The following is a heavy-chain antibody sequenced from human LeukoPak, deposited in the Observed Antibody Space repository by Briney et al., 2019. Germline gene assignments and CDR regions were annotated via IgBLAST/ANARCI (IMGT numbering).Heavy chain of an antibody. CDR3: ARNSGITGIPDSFDI. D-gene: IGHD1-20*01. J-gene: IGHJ3*02. V-gene: IGHV1-2*02. CDR1: GYTFTGYY. Sequence: ASVKVSCKASGYTFTGYYMHWVRQAPGQGLEWMGWINPNSGGTNYAQKFQGRVTMTRDTSISTAYMELSRLRSDDTAVYYCARNSGITGIPDSFDIWGQGTMVTVSS. CDR2: INPNSGGT.